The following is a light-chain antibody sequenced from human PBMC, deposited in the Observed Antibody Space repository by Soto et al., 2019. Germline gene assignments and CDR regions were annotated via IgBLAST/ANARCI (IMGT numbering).Light chain of an antibody. CDR2: AAS. CDR1: QSISSY. V-gene: IGKV1-39*01. CDR3: QQLNNYPST. J-gene: IGKJ4*01. Sequence: DIQMTQSPSSLSASVGDRVTITCRASQSISSYLNWYQQKPGKAPKLLIYAASSLQSGVPSRFSGSGSGTDFTLTINSLQPEDFATYFCQQLNNYPSTFGGGNKVDIK.